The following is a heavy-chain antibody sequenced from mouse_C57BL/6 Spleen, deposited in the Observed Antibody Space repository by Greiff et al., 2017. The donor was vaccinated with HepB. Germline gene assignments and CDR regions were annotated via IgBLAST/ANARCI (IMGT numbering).Heavy chain of an antibody. J-gene: IGHJ1*03. CDR2: ISDGGSYT. V-gene: IGHV5-4*01. CDR3: ARALGLLNWYFDV. Sequence: EVQVVESGGGLVKPGGSLKLSCAASGFTFSSYAMSWVRQTPEKRLEWVATISDGGSYTYYPDNVKGRFTITRDNAKNNLYLQMSHLKSEDTAMYYCARALGLLNWYFDVWGTGTTVTVSS. D-gene: IGHD4-1*01. CDR1: GFTFSSYA.